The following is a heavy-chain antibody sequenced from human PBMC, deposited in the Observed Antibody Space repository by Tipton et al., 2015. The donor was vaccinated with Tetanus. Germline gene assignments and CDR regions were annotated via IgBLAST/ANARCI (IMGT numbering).Heavy chain of an antibody. J-gene: IGHJ5*02. CDR1: GVSISTSDW. D-gene: IGHD6-6*01. V-gene: IGHV4-4*02. CDR2: MFYSGTT. Sequence: TLSLTCAVSGVSISTSDWWSWVRQPPGKGLEWIGYMFYSGTTKYNPSLKSRVAISVDRSKNEFSLQLRSVTAADTAVYYCAVRDSSPWGFDPWGPGTLVTVTS. CDR3: AVRDSSPWGFDP.